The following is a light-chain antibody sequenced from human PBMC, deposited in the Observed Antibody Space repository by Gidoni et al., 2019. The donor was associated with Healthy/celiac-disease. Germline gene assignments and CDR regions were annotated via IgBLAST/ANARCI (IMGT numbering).Light chain of an antibody. Sequence: SALTQPRSVSGSPGQSVTISCTGTSSDVGGYNYVSWYQQHPGKAPKLMIYDLSKRPSGVPDRFSGSKSGNTASLTISGLQAEDEADYYCCSYAGSFYVFGTGTKVTVL. CDR3: CSYAGSFYV. CDR1: SSDVGGYNY. V-gene: IGLV2-11*01. CDR2: DLS. J-gene: IGLJ1*01.